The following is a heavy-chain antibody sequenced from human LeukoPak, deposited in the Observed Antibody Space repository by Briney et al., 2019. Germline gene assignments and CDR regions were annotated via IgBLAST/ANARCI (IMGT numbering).Heavy chain of an antibody. J-gene: IGHJ4*02. CDR1: GFTFSSYA. D-gene: IGHD6-6*01. V-gene: IGHV3-48*02. CDR3: ARGDMAAQDY. Sequence: GGSLRLSCAASGFTFSSYAMSWVRQAPGKGLEWVSHVNSGGFIIYYTDSVKGRFTISRDNAKNSLYLRMNSLRDEDTAVYYCARGDMAAQDYWGQGTLVTVSS. CDR2: VNSGGFII.